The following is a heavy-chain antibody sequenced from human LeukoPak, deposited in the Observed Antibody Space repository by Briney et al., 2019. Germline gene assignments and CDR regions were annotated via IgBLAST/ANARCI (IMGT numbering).Heavy chain of an antibody. J-gene: IGHJ4*02. V-gene: IGHV3-23*01. CDR3: AKDTGGPHFYDY. CDR1: GPTFSNNG. D-gene: IGHD1-14*01. Sequence: PGGSLRLSCAASGPTFSNNGMCWVRQAAGKGLEWVSTVSGSGDATHYADSVKGRFTISRDNSKNTLYLQMNSLTAEDTAVYFCAKDTGGPHFYDYWGQGTLVTVSS. CDR2: VSGSGDAT.